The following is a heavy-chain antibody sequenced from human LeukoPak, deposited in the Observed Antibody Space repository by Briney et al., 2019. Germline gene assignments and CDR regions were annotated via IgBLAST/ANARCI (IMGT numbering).Heavy chain of an antibody. CDR3: ASQTRGDDY. J-gene: IGHJ4*02. CDR2: IYYSGST. Sequence: SETLSLTCTVSGGSISSSSYYWGWLRQPPGKGLEWIGSIYYSGSTYYNPSHKSRVTISVDTSKNQFSLKLSSVTAADTAVYYCASQTRGDDYWGQGTLVTVSS. CDR1: GGSISSSSYY. V-gene: IGHV4-39*01.